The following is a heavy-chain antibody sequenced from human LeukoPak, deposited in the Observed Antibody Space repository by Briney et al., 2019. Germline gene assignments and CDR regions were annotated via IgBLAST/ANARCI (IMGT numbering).Heavy chain of an antibody. V-gene: IGHV4-39*01. CDR2: IFYSGST. D-gene: IGHD2-8*01. Sequence: PSETLSLTCTVSSGSIRSSSYYWGWIRHPPGKGLEWIGSIFYSGSTYYNPSLKSRVTMSVDTSKNQFSLKLSSVTAADTAVYYCATANFYFQYWGQGTLVTVSS. J-gene: IGHJ1*01. CDR1: SGSIRSSSYY. CDR3: ATANFYFQY.